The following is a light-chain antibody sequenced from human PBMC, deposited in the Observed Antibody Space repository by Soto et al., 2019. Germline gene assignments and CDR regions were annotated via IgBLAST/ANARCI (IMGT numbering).Light chain of an antibody. Sequence: EIVLMQPPDTLSLSPGERATLSCRASETISSHYIAWYQQKPGQAPRLLIFGASTRATGIPDRFSGSWSGTDFTLTISRLEPEDFAVYYCQNFGDSPFTFGPGTKVDIK. CDR2: GAS. V-gene: IGKV3-20*01. J-gene: IGKJ3*01. CDR1: ETISSHY. CDR3: QNFGDSPFT.